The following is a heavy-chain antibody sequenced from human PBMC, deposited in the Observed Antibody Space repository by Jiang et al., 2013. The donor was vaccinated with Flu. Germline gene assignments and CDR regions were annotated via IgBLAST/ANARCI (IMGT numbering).Heavy chain of an antibody. D-gene: IGHD1-26*01. J-gene: IGHJ4*02. V-gene: IGHV4-39*07. CDR3: ARMDNSGASQGLGC. CDR2: VSYSGSA. CDR1: GGSISSSPYY. Sequence: KPSETLSLTCTVSGGSISSSPYYWVWIRQPPGKGLEWIGSVSYSGSADYNPSLKTRVAISVDTSKSQFSLSLYSVTAADTAVYYCARMDNSGASQGLGCWGQGTLVTVSS.